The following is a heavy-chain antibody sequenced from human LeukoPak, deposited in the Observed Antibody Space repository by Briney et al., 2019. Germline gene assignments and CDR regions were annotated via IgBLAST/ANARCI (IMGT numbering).Heavy chain of an antibody. Sequence: ASVKVSCKASGGTFSSYAISWVRQAPGQGLEWMGGIIPIFGTANYAQKFQGRVTITADESTSTAYMELSSLRSEDTAMYYCASNGGTMIVAPFDIWGQGTMVTVSS. CDR1: GGTFSSYA. D-gene: IGHD3-22*01. J-gene: IGHJ3*02. CDR3: ASNGGTMIVAPFDI. CDR2: IIPIFGTA. V-gene: IGHV1-69*13.